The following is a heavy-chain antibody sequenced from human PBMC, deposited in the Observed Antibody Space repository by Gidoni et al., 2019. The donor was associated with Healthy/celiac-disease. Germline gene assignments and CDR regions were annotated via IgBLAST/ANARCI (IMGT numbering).Heavy chain of an antibody. Sequence: QLQLQESGPGLVKPSETLSLPCTVSGGSISSSSYYWGWLRQPPGKGLEGIGRIYYSGSTYYNPSLKRRVTISVDTSKNQFSLKLSSVTAADTAVYYCARLLKMATFDYWGQGTLVTVSS. V-gene: IGHV4-39*01. D-gene: IGHD5-12*01. J-gene: IGHJ4*02. CDR3: ARLLKMATFDY. CDR2: IYYSGST. CDR1: GGSISSSSYY.